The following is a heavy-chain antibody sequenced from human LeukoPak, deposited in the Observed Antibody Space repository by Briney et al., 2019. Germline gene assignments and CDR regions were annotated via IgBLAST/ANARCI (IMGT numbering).Heavy chain of an antibody. CDR1: GGSISSYY. CDR3: AHTHYCSSTSCRPFDAFDI. V-gene: IGHV4-59*01. J-gene: IGHJ3*02. D-gene: IGHD2-2*01. CDR2: IYYSGST. Sequence: KPSETLSLTCTVSGGSISSYYWSWIRQPPGKGLEWIGYIYYSGSTNYNPSLKSRVTISVDTFKNQFSLKLSSVTAADTAVYYCAHTHYCSSTSCRPFDAFDIWGQGTMVTVSS.